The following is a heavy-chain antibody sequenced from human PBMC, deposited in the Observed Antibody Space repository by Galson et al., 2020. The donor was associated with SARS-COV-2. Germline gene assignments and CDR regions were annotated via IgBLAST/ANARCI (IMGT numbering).Heavy chain of an antibody. Sequence: SGPTLVKPTQTLTLTCTFSGFSLSTSGMCVSWIRQPTGKALEWLALIDWDDDKYYSTSLKTRLTISKDTSKNQVVLTMTNMDPVDTATYYCARIADWYSNNWFDPWGQGTLVTVSS. CDR3: ARIADWYSNNWFDP. D-gene: IGHD3-9*01. CDR1: GFSLSTSGMC. CDR2: IDWDDDK. J-gene: IGHJ5*02. V-gene: IGHV2-70*01.